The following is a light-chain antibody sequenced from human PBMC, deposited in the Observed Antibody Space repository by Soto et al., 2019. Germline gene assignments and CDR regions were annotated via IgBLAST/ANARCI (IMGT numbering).Light chain of an antibody. V-gene: IGKV1-39*01. CDR3: PQTYTTPRT. CDR2: AAT. CDR1: QSISSF. Sequence: DIQMTQSPSSLSASVGDRVTITCRASQSISSFLNWYQQKSGEAPKLLIYAATSLHSGVPSRVGGGGSATDFTLTISSLQPEDFASYYWPQTYTTPRTFGQGTTVEI. J-gene: IGKJ1*01.